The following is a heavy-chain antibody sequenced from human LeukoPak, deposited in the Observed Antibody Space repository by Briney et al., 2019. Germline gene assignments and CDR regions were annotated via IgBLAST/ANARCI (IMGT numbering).Heavy chain of an antibody. CDR2: ITDDGRST. Sequence: GGSLRLSCAASGFAFSSYWMHWVRQAPGKGLVWVSRITDDGRSTSYADSVKGRFTISRDNAKNSLYLQMNSLRAGDTAVYYCARTIEMATISYFDYWGQGALVTVSS. J-gene: IGHJ4*02. CDR1: GFAFSSYW. D-gene: IGHD5-24*01. V-gene: IGHV3-74*01. CDR3: ARTIEMATISYFDY.